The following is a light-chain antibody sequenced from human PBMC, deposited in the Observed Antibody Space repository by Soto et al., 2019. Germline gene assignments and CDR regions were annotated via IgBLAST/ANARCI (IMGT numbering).Light chain of an antibody. CDR2: EVS. Sequence: QSVLTQPASVSGSPGQSITISCTGTSGDVGSYNYVSWYQQHPGKAPKLMIYEVSDRPSGISSRFSGSKSGNTASLTISGLQTEDEADYYCSSYTSSSTLFGTGTRSPS. J-gene: IGLJ1*01. V-gene: IGLV2-14*01. CDR1: SGDVGSYNY. CDR3: SSYTSSSTL.